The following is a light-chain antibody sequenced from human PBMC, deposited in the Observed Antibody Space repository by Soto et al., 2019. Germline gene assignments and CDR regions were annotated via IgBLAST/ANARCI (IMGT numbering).Light chain of an antibody. CDR1: QSISDT. J-gene: IGKJ2*01. V-gene: IGKV3-15*01. CDR3: QQYESWPPLFA. CDR2: GAS. Sequence: ERVMTKSPATMSVSRGGRATLTCRAIQSISDTLAWYQQKPGQAPRLLIYGASTRATGIPARFSGSGSGTEFTLTISSLQSEDCAVYVWQQYESWPPLFAVGQGTKVDIK.